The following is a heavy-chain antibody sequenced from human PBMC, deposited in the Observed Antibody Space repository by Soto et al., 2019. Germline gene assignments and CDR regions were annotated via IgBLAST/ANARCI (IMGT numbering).Heavy chain of an antibody. D-gene: IGHD3-10*01. CDR2: IYYSGST. CDR3: ASHFPPLHSGSHYFDL. CDR1: NDSISPYY. V-gene: IGHV4-59*08. Sequence: QVQLQESGPGLVKPSETLSLTCTVSNDSISPYYWSWIRQPPGKGLEWIGFIYYSGSTTYNPSLKGRVTISVATSKNQFSLKLTSVTAADTAIYYCASHFPPLHSGSHYFDLWGQGTLVTVSS. J-gene: IGHJ4*02.